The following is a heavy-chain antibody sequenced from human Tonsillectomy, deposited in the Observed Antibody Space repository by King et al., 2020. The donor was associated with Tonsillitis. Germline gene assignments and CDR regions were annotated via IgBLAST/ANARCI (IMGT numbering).Heavy chain of an antibody. D-gene: IGHD1-26*01. Sequence: QLVQSGAEVKKPGSSVKVSCKASGGTFSSYVISWVRQAPGQGLEWMGGIIPIFGTANYAQRFQGRVTITADESTSTAYMELSSLRSDDTAAYYCGITDTGSYGYSDYWGQGTLVTVSS. CDR2: IIPIFGTA. V-gene: IGHV1-69*01. CDR1: GGTFSSYV. J-gene: IGHJ4*02. CDR3: GITDTGSYGYSDY.